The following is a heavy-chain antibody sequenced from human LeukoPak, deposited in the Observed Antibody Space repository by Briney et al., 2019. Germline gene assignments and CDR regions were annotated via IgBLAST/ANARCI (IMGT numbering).Heavy chain of an antibody. CDR2: ISAYNGNT. CDR3: AREGGRLLWFGATRTYYYGMDV. V-gene: IGHV1-18*01. Sequence: GASVKVSCKASGYTFTSYGISWVRQAPGQGLEWMGWISAYNGNTNYAQKLQGRVTMTTDTSTSTAYMELRSLRSDDTAVYYCAREGGRLLWFGATRTYYYGMDVWGQGTTVTVSS. J-gene: IGHJ6*02. CDR1: GYTFTSYG. D-gene: IGHD3-10*01.